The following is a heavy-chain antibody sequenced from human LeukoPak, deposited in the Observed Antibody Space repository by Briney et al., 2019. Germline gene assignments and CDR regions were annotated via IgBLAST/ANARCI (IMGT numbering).Heavy chain of an antibody. D-gene: IGHD3-22*01. CDR2: ISYDGSNK. J-gene: IGHJ4*02. CDR3: AKGAYYYDSSGQYYLDY. V-gene: IGHV3-30*18. CDR1: GFTFSSYG. Sequence: PGRSLRLSCAASGFTFSSYGMHWVRQAPGKGLEWVAVISYDGSNKYYADSVKGRFTISRDNSKNTLYLQMNSPRAEDTAVYYCAKGAYYYDSSGQYYLDYWGRGTLVTVSS.